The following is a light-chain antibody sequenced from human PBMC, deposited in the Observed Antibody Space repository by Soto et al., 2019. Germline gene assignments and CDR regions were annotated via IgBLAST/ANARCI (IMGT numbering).Light chain of an antibody. CDR1: QSVSNNY. V-gene: IGKV3-20*01. CDR3: QQYGSSPPT. Sequence: IVLPQSPGTLSLFPAERPTLSCRASQSVSNNYLAWYQQKPGQAPRLLIYGASSRATGTPDRFSGSGSGTDFTLTINRLEPEDFALYYCQQYGSSPPTFGQGTKVDIK. J-gene: IGKJ1*01. CDR2: GAS.